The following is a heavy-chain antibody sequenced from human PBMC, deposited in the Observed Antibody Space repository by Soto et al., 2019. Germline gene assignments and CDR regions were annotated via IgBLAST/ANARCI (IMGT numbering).Heavy chain of an antibody. CDR2: INWNSGRI. D-gene: IGHD3-3*01. V-gene: IGHV3-9*01. J-gene: IGHJ4*02. Sequence: GGSLRLSCAASGFTFDNYAMHWVRQAPGKGLEWVSGINWNSGRIVYADSVKGRFTISRDNAKNSLYLQMNSLRAEDTVLYYCAKGGNRHYDFWSDYWGQGTLVTVSS. CDR3: AKGGNRHYDFWSDY. CDR1: GFTFDNYA.